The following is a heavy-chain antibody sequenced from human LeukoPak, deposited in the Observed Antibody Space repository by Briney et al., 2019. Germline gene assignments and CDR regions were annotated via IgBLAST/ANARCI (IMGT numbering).Heavy chain of an antibody. D-gene: IGHD3-22*01. Sequence: GGSLRLSCAASGFTFNNYAMNWVRQAPGKGLEWVSAISGSGGSTYYADSVKGRFTISRDNSKNTLYLQMNSLRAEDTAVYYCAKGVGGTIYYDSSGYLGAFDIWGQGTMVTVSS. CDR3: AKGVGGTIYYDSSGYLGAFDI. CDR1: GFTFNNYA. J-gene: IGHJ3*02. V-gene: IGHV3-23*01. CDR2: ISGSGGST.